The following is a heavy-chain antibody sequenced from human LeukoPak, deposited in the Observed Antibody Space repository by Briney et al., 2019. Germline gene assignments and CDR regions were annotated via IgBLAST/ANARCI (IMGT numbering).Heavy chain of an antibody. CDR2: ISSSGSTI. D-gene: IGHD1-26*01. V-gene: IGHV3-11*01. CDR3: ARDPVGAPKNYYYYGLDV. Sequence: GGSLRLSCAASGFTFSDYYMSWIRQAPGKGLEWVSYISSSGSTIYYADSVKGRFTISRDNAKNSLYLQMNSLRAEDTAVYYCARDPVGAPKNYYYYGLDVWGQGTTVTVSS. J-gene: IGHJ6*02. CDR1: GFTFSDYY.